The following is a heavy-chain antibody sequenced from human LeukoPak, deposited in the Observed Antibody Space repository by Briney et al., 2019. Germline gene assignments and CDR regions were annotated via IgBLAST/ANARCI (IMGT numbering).Heavy chain of an antibody. D-gene: IGHD1-14*01. V-gene: IGHV1-46*01. Sequence: ASVKVSCKASGYTFTSYYMHWVRQAPGQGLEWMGIINPSGGSTSYAQKFQGRVTMTRDTSISTAYMELSSLRSEDTAVYYCARSSGRSPNRDYMDVWGKGTTVTISS. CDR3: ARSSGRSPNRDYMDV. CDR1: GYTFTSYY. CDR2: INPSGGST. J-gene: IGHJ6*03.